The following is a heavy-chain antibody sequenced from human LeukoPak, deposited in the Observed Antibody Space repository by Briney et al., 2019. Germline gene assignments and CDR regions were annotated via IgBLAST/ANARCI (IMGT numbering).Heavy chain of an antibody. CDR1: GYTFIGYY. Sequence: GASVKVSCKASGYTFIGYYIHWVRQAPGQGLEWMGWINPNSGVTKYIQKFQGRVTMTRDTSISTAYMDLSRLKSDDTAIYYCAREGYNWNDGDDAFDIWGHGTMVTVSS. CDR2: INPNSGVT. D-gene: IGHD1-1*01. CDR3: AREGYNWNDGDDAFDI. J-gene: IGHJ3*02. V-gene: IGHV1-2*02.